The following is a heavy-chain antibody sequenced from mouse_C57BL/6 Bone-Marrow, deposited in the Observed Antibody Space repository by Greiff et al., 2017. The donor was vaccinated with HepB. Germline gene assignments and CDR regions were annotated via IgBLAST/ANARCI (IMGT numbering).Heavy chain of an antibody. J-gene: IGHJ2*01. D-gene: IGHD2-3*01. CDR3: ARGRQNGGYLYYFDY. CDR1: GFTFSDYG. V-gene: IGHV5-17*01. Sequence: EVQLKESGGGLVKPGGSLKLSCAASGFTFSDYGMHWVRQAPEKGLEWVAYISSGSSTIYYADTVKGRFTISRDNAKNTLFLQMTSLRSEDTAMYYCARGRQNGGYLYYFDYWGQGTTLTVSS. CDR2: ISSGSSTI.